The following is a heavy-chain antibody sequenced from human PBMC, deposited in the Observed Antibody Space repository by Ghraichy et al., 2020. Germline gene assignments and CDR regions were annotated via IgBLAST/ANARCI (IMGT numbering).Heavy chain of an antibody. J-gene: IGHJ3*02. D-gene: IGHD4-17*01. CDR3: ARWGNTVTTFSDAFDI. CDR2: IYYSGST. Sequence: SETLSLTCTVSGGSISSSSYYWGWLRQPPGKGLEWIESIYYSGSTYYNPSLKSRVTISVDTSKNQFSLKLSSVTAADTAVDYCARWGNTVTTFSDAFDIWGQGTMVTVSS. CDR1: GGSISSSSYY. V-gene: IGHV4-39*07.